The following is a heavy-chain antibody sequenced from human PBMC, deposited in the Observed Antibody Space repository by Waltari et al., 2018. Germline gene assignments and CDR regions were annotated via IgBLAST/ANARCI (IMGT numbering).Heavy chain of an antibody. J-gene: IGHJ4*02. Sequence: QVQLVESGGGVVQPGRSLRLSCAASGFTFSRYAMHWVRPAPGKLLDGGAFRWYDGTYKFYAASWKGRFSTSRDNPKNTLHLQMDSLRAEDSAIYYCAKDGSASRLVRYYLDSWGPGTLVTVSS. D-gene: IGHD2-8*02. CDR1: GFTFSRYA. CDR3: AKDGSASRLVRYYLDS. V-gene: IGHV3-33*06. CDR2: RWYDGTYK.